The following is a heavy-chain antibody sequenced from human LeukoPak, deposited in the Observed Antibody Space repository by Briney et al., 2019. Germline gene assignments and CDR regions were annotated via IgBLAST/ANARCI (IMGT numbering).Heavy chain of an antibody. Sequence: GGSLRLSCAASGFTFNNAWMSWVRQAPGKGLEWVGRIRSKTDGGTTDYGAPVKGRFTISRDDSSNTLYLQMNNLKTEDTAVYYCTTAVAGPYYFDCWGQGTLVTVSS. CDR3: TTAVAGPYYFDC. CDR1: GFTFNNAW. CDR2: IRSKTDGGTT. V-gene: IGHV3-15*01. J-gene: IGHJ4*02. D-gene: IGHD6-19*01.